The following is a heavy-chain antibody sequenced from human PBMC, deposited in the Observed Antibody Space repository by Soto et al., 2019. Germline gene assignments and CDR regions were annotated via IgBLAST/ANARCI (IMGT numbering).Heavy chain of an antibody. V-gene: IGHV4-34*01. CDR3: APRGYSTYGMDV. CDR1: GGSFSGYY. CDR2: INHSGST. Sequence: PSETLSLTCAVYGGSFSGYYWSWIRQPPGKGLEWIGEINHSGSTNYNPSLKSRVTISVDTSKNQFSLKLSSVTAADTAVYYCAPRGYSTYGMDVWGQGTTVTVSS. D-gene: IGHD5-18*01. J-gene: IGHJ6*02.